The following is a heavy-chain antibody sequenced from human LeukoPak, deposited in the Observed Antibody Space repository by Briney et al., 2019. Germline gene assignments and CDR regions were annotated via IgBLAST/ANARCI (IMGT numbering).Heavy chain of an antibody. D-gene: IGHD3-16*02. V-gene: IGHV1-18*01. J-gene: IGHJ4*02. CDR1: GYNFITYP. CDR2: ISPYNDNT. CDR3: ARVATIWGSHRYFDY. Sequence: ASVKVSCKASGYNFITYPLIWVRQAPGQGPEWMGRISPYNDNTDLAQNLQGRVTMTTDTSTSTAYMELRGLTSDDTAVFFCARVATIWGSHRYFDYWGQGTLVTVSS.